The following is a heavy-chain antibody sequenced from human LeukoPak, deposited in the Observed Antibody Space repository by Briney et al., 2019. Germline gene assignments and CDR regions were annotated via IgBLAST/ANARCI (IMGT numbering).Heavy chain of an antibody. CDR3: ARGWGSSVYASAFDI. Sequence: GRSLRLSCAASGFIFSSYGMHWVRQAPGKGLEWVALIWYEGNNKKYADSVKGRITISRDNSKNTLYLEMNSLRADDTAVYYCARGWGSSVYASAFDIWGQGTMVTISS. J-gene: IGHJ3*02. CDR1: GFIFSSYG. CDR2: IWYEGNNK. D-gene: IGHD3-22*01. V-gene: IGHV3-33*01.